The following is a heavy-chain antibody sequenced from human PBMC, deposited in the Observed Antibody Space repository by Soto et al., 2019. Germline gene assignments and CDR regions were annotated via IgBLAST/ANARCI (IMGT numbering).Heavy chain of an antibody. V-gene: IGHV4-59*12. D-gene: IGHD1-26*01. J-gene: IGHJ4*02. Sequence: SETLSLTCTVSGGSISSYYWSWIRQPPGKGLEWIGYIYYSGSTNYNPSLKSRVTISVDTSKNQFSLKLSSVTAADTAVYYCAREGGIVGATTVDYWGQGTLVTVSS. CDR3: AREGGIVGATTVDY. CDR2: IYYSGST. CDR1: GGSISSYY.